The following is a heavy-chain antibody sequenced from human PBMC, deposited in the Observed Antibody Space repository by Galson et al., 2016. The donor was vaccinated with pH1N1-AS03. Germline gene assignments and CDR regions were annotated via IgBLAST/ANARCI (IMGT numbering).Heavy chain of an antibody. V-gene: IGHV3-21*01. CDR3: ARGRGRNSNFDF. D-gene: IGHD4-23*01. Sequence: SLRLSCAASGFTFNGYSMNWVRQPPGKRLEWVSSISSSGGNRSYPDSVRGRFTISRDNARNSLYLQMNSLRAEDTAVYYCARGRGRNSNFDFWGQGTLVTVSS. CDR1: GFTFNGYS. J-gene: IGHJ4*02. CDR2: ISSSGGNR.